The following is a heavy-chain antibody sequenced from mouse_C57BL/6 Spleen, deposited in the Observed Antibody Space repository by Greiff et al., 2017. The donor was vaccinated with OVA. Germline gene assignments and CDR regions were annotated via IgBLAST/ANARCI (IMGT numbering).Heavy chain of an antibody. D-gene: IGHD1-1*01. V-gene: IGHV1-15*01. CDR1: GYTFTDYE. J-gene: IGHJ3*01. CDR2: IDPETGGT. CDR3: TRWGSSYPWFAY. Sequence: QVQLQQSGAELVRPGASVTLSCKASGYTFTDYEMHWVKQTPVHGLEWIGAIDPETGGTAYNQKFKGKAILTADKSSSTAYMELRSLTSDDSAVNYCTRWGSSYPWFAYWGQGTLVTVSA.